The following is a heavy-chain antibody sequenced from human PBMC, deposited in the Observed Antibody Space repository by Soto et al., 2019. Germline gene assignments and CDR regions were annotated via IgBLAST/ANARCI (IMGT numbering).Heavy chain of an antibody. Sequence: PGGSLRLSCAASGFTFSSYAMHWVRQAPGKGLEWVAVISYDGSNKYYADSVKGRFTISRGNAKNSLYLQMNSLRAEDTAVYYCARDTYDSSGYYCPFDYWGQGTLVTVSS. CDR2: ISYDGSNK. CDR3: ARDTYDSSGYYCPFDY. J-gene: IGHJ4*02. V-gene: IGHV3-30-3*01. CDR1: GFTFSSYA. D-gene: IGHD3-22*01.